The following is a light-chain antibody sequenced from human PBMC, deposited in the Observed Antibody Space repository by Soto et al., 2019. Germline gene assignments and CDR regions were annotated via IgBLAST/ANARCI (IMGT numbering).Light chain of an antibody. CDR2: EDD. V-gene: IGLV6-57*04. CDR1: SGSIASNY. J-gene: IGLJ2*01. Sequence: NFMLTQPHSVSESPGKTVTISCTRSSGSIASNYVQWYQQRPGSAPTTLIYEDDQRPSGVPDRFSGSIDRSSNSASLTISGLKTVDEADYYCQSYDSSNPVVFGGGTKVTVL. CDR3: QSYDSSNPVV.